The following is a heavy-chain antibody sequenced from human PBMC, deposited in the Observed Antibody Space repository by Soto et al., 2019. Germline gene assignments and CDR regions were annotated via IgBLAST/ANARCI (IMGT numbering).Heavy chain of an antibody. CDR3: ARDVVIVGARTYYYYYGMDV. V-gene: IGHV1-2*04. Sequence: ASVKVSCKASGYTFTGYYMHWVRQAPGQGLEWMGWINPNSGGTNYAQKFQGWVTMTRDTSIGTAYMELSRLRSDDTAVYYCARDVVIVGARTYYYYYGMDVWGQGTTVTVSS. CDR2: INPNSGGT. J-gene: IGHJ6*02. D-gene: IGHD1-26*01. CDR1: GYTFTGYY.